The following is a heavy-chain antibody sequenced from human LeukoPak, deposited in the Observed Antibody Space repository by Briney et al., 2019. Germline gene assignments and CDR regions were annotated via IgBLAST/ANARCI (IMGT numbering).Heavy chain of an antibody. CDR2: IFYTGST. Sequence: SPSETLSLTCTVSGGSISSYYWSWIRQPPGKGLEWIGYIFYTGSTNYNPSLKSRVTISVDTSKNQFSLRLSSVTAADTAVYYCARRFYCSSTSCPYGMDVWGQGTTVTVSS. J-gene: IGHJ6*02. CDR3: ARRFYCSSTSCPYGMDV. CDR1: GGSISSYY. D-gene: IGHD2-2*01. V-gene: IGHV4-59*01.